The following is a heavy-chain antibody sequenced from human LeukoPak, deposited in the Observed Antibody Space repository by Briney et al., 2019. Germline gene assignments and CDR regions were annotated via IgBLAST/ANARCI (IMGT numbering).Heavy chain of an antibody. V-gene: IGHV3-30-3*01. Sequence: GGSLRLSCVASGFTFSSDAMHWVRQTPGKGLEWVAVISYDGNEKYQVDSVKGRFTISRDNSKNTLYLQMNSLRAEDTAVYYCAKDADDSSGYCPGYWGQGTLVTVSS. J-gene: IGHJ4*02. D-gene: IGHD3-22*01. CDR3: AKDADDSSGYCPGY. CDR1: GFTFSSDA. CDR2: ISYDGNEK.